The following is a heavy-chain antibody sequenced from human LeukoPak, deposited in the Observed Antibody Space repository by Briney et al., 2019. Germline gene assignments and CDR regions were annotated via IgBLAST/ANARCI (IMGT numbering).Heavy chain of an antibody. Sequence: GGSLRLSCAASGFTFSDYYMSWIRQAPGKGLEWVSYISSSGNTIYYADSVKGRITISRDNAKNSLYLQMNSLRAEDTAVYYCARAPVRYFDWSNDYWGQGTLVTVSS. J-gene: IGHJ4*02. D-gene: IGHD3-9*01. CDR1: GFTFSDYY. CDR2: ISSSGNTI. CDR3: ARAPVRYFDWSNDY. V-gene: IGHV3-11*01.